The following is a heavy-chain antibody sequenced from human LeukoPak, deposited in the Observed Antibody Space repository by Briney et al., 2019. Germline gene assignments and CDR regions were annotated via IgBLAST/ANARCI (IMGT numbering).Heavy chain of an antibody. Sequence: PSETLSLTCAFYGGSFSGYYWSWIRQPPGKGLEWIGEINHSGSTNDNPSLKSRVTISVDTSKNQCSLKLSSVTAADTAVYYCASGYQLPYYWGQGTLVTVSS. D-gene: IGHD2-2*01. V-gene: IGHV4-34*01. CDR2: INHSGST. CDR1: GGSFSGYY. J-gene: IGHJ4*02. CDR3: ASGYQLPYY.